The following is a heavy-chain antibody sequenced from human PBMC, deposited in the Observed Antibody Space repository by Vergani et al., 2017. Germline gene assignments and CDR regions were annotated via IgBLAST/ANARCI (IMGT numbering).Heavy chain of an antibody. Sequence: QVQLQESGPGLVKPPGTLSLTCAVSGGSISSSNWWSWVRQPPGKGLEWIGEIYHSGSTNYNPSLKSRVTISVDKSKNQFSQKLSSVTAAETAVYYCARGLIDYCSSTSGYPYYYFYGMDVWGQGTTVTVSS. J-gene: IGHJ6*02. D-gene: IGHD2-2*01. CDR3: ARGLIDYCSSTSGYPYYYFYGMDV. V-gene: IGHV4-4*03. CDR2: IYHSGST. CDR1: GGSISSSNW.